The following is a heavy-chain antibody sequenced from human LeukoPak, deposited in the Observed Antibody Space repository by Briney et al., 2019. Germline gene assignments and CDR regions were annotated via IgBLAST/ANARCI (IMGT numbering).Heavy chain of an antibody. V-gene: IGHV4-59*01. Sequence: SETLSLTCTVSGGSISSYYWSWIRQPPGKGLEWIGYIYYSGSTTYNPSLKSRVTISVDPSKNQFSLRLSSVTAADTAIYYCARVKSVDYEFDYWGQGTLVTVSS. J-gene: IGHJ4*02. CDR3: ARVKSVDYEFDY. CDR2: IYYSGST. CDR1: GGSISSYY. D-gene: IGHD4-17*01.